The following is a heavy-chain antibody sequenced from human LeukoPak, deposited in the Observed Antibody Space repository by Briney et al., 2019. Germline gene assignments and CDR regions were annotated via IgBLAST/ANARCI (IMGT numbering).Heavy chain of an antibody. Sequence: GESLKISCTAFGYSFSNYWIAWVRLVPGKGLEWVAIIYPGDSDTRFNPSFQGHVTLSVDKSINTAYLQWSSLKASDTAMYYCASPRSDSTGYYPSSFDLWGRGTLLTVSS. CDR2: IYPGDSDT. CDR1: GYSFSNYW. J-gene: IGHJ2*01. V-gene: IGHV5-51*01. D-gene: IGHD3-22*01. CDR3: ASPRSDSTGYYPSSFDL.